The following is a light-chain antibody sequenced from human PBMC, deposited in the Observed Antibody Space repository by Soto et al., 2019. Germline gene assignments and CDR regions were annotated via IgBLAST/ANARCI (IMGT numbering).Light chain of an antibody. CDR3: QQRGYWPLT. CDR1: QSVTTY. V-gene: IGKV3-11*01. J-gene: IGKJ5*01. Sequence: EIVLTQSPATLSVSPGETATLSCRASQSVTTYLAWYQHKPGQAPRLLIYDTSNRATGVPTRFSGSGSGTDFTLTSSTLEPEDFAVYYCQQRGYWPLTFGQGTRLDIK. CDR2: DTS.